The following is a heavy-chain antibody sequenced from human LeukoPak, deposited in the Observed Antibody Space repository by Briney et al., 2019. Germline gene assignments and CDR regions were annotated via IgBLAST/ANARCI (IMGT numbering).Heavy chain of an antibody. CDR2: INHSGST. J-gene: IGHJ4*02. CDR3: ARVRRRFLEWLQTYYFDY. D-gene: IGHD3-3*01. CDR1: GGSFSGYY. V-gene: IGHV4-34*01. Sequence: SETLSLTCAVYGGSFSGYYWSWIRQPPGKGLEWIGEINHSGSTNYNPSLKSRVTISVDTSKNQFSLKLSSVTAADTAVYYCARVRRRFLEWLQTYYFDYWGQGTLVTVSS.